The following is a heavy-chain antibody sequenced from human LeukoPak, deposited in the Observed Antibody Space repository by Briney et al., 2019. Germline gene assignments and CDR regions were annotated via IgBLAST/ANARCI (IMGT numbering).Heavy chain of an antibody. J-gene: IGHJ4*02. V-gene: IGHV4-34*01. D-gene: IGHD6-13*01. CDR2: INHSGST. CDR3: ARHRLAAVATIDY. CDR1: GGSFSGYY. Sequence: SETLSLTCAVYGGSFSGYYWSWIRQPPGKGLEWIGEINHSGSTNYNPSLKSRVTISIDTSKNQFSLKLSSVTAADTAVYYCARHRLAAVATIDYWGQGALVIVSS.